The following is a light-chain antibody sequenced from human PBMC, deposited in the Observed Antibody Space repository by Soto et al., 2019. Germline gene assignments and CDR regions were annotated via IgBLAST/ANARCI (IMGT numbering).Light chain of an antibody. CDR3: SSYISIGTGTVVV. V-gene: IGLV2-14*03. CDR1: SSDVGGYNF. Sequence: QSALTQPASVSGSPGQSITISCTGTSSDVGGYNFVSWYQQHPGKAPKLMIYEVTNRPSGVSNRFSGSKSGNTASLTISGLQPEDEADYYCSSYISIGTGTVVVFGTGTKLTVL. CDR2: EVT. J-gene: IGLJ1*01.